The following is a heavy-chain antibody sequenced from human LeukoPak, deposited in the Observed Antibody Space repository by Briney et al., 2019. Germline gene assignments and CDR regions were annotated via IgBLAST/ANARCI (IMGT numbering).Heavy chain of an antibody. V-gene: IGHV4-30-4*01. CDR2: IYYSGST. CDR3: ARGASGLALEMATIGRHFDY. CDR1: GGSISSGDYY. J-gene: IGHJ4*02. Sequence: PSETLSLTCTVSGGSISSGDYYWSWIRQPPGKGLEWIGYIYYSGSTYYNPSLKSRVTISVDTSKNQFSLKLSSVTAADTAVYYCARGASGLALEMATIGRHFDYWGQGTLVTVSS. D-gene: IGHD5-24*01.